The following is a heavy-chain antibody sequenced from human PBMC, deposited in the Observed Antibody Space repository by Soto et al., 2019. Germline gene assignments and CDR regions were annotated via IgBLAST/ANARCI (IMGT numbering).Heavy chain of an antibody. D-gene: IGHD3-3*01. CDR1: GYTFTGYY. CDR2: INPNSGGT. J-gene: IGHJ4*02. Sequence: GASVKVSCKASGYTFTGYYMHWVRQAPGQGLEWMGWINPNSGGTNYAQKFQGWVTMTRDTSISTAYMELSRLRSDDTAVYYCARVGYDFWSGYYLPDWGQGTLVTVSS. V-gene: IGHV1-2*04. CDR3: ARVGYDFWSGYYLPD.